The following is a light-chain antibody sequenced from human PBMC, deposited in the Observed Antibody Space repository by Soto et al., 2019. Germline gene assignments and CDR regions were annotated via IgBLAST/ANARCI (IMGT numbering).Light chain of an antibody. J-gene: IGLJ2*01. CDR3: CSYAGSFTFVI. CDR1: SSEVGSYNL. V-gene: IGLV2-23*03. CDR2: EGS. Sequence: QSALTQPASVSGSPGQSITISCTGTSSEVGSYNLVSWYQQYPGKAPKLMIYEGSKRPSGVSNRFSGSKSGNTASLTISGLQAEDEADYYCCSYAGSFTFVIFGGGTKLTVL.